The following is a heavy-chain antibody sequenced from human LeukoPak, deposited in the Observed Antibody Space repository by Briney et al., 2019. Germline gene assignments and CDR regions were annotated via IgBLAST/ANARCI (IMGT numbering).Heavy chain of an antibody. Sequence: PSETLSLTCTVSGGSISSSSYYWGWIRQPPGKGLEWIGSIYYSGSTYYNPSLKSRVTISVDTSKNQFSLKLSSVTAADTAVYYCARGRWGQYLQGRYFDYWGQGTLVTVSS. V-gene: IGHV4-39*07. CDR3: ARGRWGQYLQGRYFDY. D-gene: IGHD3-10*01. J-gene: IGHJ4*02. CDR2: IYYSGST. CDR1: GGSISSSSYY.